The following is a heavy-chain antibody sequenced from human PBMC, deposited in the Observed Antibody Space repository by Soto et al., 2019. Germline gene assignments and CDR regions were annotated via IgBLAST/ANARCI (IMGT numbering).Heavy chain of an antibody. J-gene: IGHJ4*03. Sequence: VGSLRLSCAGSGFTFSAYGMSWVRQAPGKGLEWVSGISVSGTSTYYADSVKGRFTISRDNSKNTLYLQMKRLRAEDTALYYCAKDWTRGSGGYPDYFDYWGQGTVFTVSS. CDR2: ISVSGTST. D-gene: IGHD3-10*01. V-gene: IGHV3-23*01. CDR1: GFTFSAYG. CDR3: AKDWTRGSGGYPDYFDY.